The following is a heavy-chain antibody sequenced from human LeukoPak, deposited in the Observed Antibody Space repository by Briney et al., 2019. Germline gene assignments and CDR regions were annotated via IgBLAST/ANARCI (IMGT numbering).Heavy chain of an antibody. CDR2: INHSGST. D-gene: IGHD6-13*01. CDR1: GGSFSGYY. V-gene: IGHV4-34*01. Sequence: PSETLSLTCAVYGGSFSGYYWSWIRQPPGKGLEWIGEINHSGSTNYNPSLKSRVTISVDTSKNQFSLKLSSVTAADTAGYYCARPRYSSSWYRRANWFDPWGQGTLVSVSS. CDR3: ARPRYSSSWYRRANWFDP. J-gene: IGHJ5*02.